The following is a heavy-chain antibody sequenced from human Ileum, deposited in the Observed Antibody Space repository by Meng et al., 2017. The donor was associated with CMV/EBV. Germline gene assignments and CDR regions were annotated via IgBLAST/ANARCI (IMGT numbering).Heavy chain of an antibody. CDR3: ARGEVAVGGNEDY. D-gene: IGHD6-19*01. V-gene: IGHV3-74*01. CDR2: INTNGIIT. J-gene: IGHJ4*02. Sequence: GSGITCNSYWMHWVRQAPGKGLVWVSRINTNGIITNYADSVKGRFSISRDNAENTLYLQMNSLRVEDTAVYYCARGEVAVGGNEDYWGQGTLVTVSS. CDR1: GITCNSYW.